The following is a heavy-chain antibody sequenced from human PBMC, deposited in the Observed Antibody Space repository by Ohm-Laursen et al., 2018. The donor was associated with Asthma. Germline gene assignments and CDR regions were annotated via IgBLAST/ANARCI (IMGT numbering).Heavy chain of an antibody. J-gene: IGHJ4*02. D-gene: IGHD3-9*01. Sequence: SLRLSCAASGFTFSTYAMHWVRQAPAKGLEWVAGISYDGSNTFYADSVKGRFTISRDISSNALYLQMNSLRAEDTAVYYCARGRYFDRTSGYSSFDSWGQGTLVTVSS. CDR2: ISYDGSNT. V-gene: IGHV3-30-3*01. CDR3: ARGRYFDRTSGYSSFDS. CDR1: GFTFSTYA.